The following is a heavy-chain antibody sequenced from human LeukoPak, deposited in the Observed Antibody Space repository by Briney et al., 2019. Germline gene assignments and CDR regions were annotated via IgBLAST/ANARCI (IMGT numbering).Heavy chain of an antibody. V-gene: IGHV1-24*01. D-gene: IGHD2-2*01. CDR1: GYTLTELS. CDR3: ASLSGMGWVCSSTSCLDY. CDR2: FDPEDGET. Sequence: ASVKVSCKVSGYTLTELSMHWVRQAPGKGLEWMGGFDPEDGETIYAQKFQGRVTMTEDTSTDTAYMELSSLRSEDTAVYYCASLSGMGWVCSSTSCLDYWGQGTLVTVSS. J-gene: IGHJ4*02.